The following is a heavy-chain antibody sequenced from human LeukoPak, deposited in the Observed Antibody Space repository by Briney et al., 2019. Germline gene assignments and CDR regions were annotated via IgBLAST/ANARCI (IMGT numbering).Heavy chain of an antibody. Sequence: GGSLRLSCAASGFTFRNAWMSWVRQAPGKGLEWVGRIKSQTDGGTTDYAAPVKGRFTISRDDSKDTLFLLMNSLKTEDTAVYYCTVYDSSGYYYWDFGGQGTLVTVSS. V-gene: IGHV3-15*01. CDR1: GFTFRNAW. CDR3: TVYDSSGYYYWDF. CDR2: IKSQTDGGTT. D-gene: IGHD3-22*01. J-gene: IGHJ4*02.